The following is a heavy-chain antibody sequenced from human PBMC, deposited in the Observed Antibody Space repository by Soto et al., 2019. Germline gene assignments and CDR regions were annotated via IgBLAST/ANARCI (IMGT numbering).Heavy chain of an antibody. CDR3: ARDGQGYYGSGSYYPYFDY. V-gene: IGHV3-33*01. J-gene: IGHJ4*02. Sequence: QVQLVESGEGVVQPGRSLRLSCAASGFTFSSYGMHWVRQAPGKGLEWVAVIWYDGSNKYYADSVKGRFTISRDNSKNTLYLQMNSLRAEDTAVYYCARDGQGYYGSGSYYPYFDYWGQGTLVTVSS. D-gene: IGHD3-10*01. CDR2: IWYDGSNK. CDR1: GFTFSSYG.